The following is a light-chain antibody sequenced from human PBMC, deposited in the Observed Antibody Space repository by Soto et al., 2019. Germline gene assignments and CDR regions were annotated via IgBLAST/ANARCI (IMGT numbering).Light chain of an antibody. J-gene: IGKJ1*01. CDR3: QQYNSYSWT. CDR2: KAS. V-gene: IGKV1-5*03. CDR1: QSISSW. Sequence: IQMTQSTSIVSASVGDRVTITCRAGQSISSWLAWYQQKPGKAPKLLIYKASSLQSGVPSRFSGSGSGTEFTLTISSLQPDDFATYYCQQYNSYSWTFGQGTKVDI.